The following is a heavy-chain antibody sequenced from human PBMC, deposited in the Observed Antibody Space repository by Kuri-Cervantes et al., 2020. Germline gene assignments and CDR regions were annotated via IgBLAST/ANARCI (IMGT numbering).Heavy chain of an antibody. CDR2: ISSSGSTI. J-gene: IGHJ4*02. D-gene: IGHD6-19*01. Sequence: LSRTCAASGFTFSDYYMSWIRQAPGKGLEWVSYISSSGSTIYYADSVRGRFTISRDNSKNTLYLQMNSLRAEDTAVYYCAKDADSSPYYFDYWGQGTLVTVSS. CDR1: GFTFSDYY. V-gene: IGHV3-11*04. CDR3: AKDADSSPYYFDY.